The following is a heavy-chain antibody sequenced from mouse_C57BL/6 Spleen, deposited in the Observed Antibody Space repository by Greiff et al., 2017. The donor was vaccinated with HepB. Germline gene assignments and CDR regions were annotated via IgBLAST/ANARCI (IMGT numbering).Heavy chain of an antibody. Sequence: EVKLVESGGGLVKPGGSLKLSCAASGFTFSSYAMSWVRQTPEKRLEWVATISDGGSYTYYPDNVKGRFTLSRDNAKNNLYLQMSHLKSEDTAMYYCARENCDGSSYGYFDVWGTGTTVTVSS. V-gene: IGHV5-4*01. CDR3: ARENCDGSSYGYFDV. CDR2: ISDGGSYT. CDR1: GFTFSSYA. D-gene: IGHD1-1*01. J-gene: IGHJ1*03.